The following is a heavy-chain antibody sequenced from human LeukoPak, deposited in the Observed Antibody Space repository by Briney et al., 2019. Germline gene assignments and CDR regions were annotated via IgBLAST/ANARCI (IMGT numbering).Heavy chain of an antibody. CDR1: GGTFSSYA. CDR3: ASTSGYYYQFDY. J-gene: IGHJ4*02. D-gene: IGHD3-22*01. CDR2: IIPILGIA. Sequence: SVTVSCKASGGTFSSYAISWVRQAPGQGLEWMGRIIPILGIANYAQKFQGRVTITADKSTSTAYMELSSLRSEDTAVYYCASTSGYYYQFDYWGQGTLVTVSS. V-gene: IGHV1-69*04.